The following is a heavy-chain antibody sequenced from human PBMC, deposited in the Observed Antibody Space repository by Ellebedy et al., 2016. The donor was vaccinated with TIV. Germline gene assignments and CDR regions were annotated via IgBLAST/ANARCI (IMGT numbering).Heavy chain of an antibody. J-gene: IGHJ4*02. V-gene: IGHV3-11*04. CDR3: ARDFRWAFDH. CDR2: VSGGGSNI. D-gene: IGHD4-23*01. CDR1: GFTFRDYN. Sequence: GESLKISCAASGFTFRDYNMSWIRQAPGKGLEWVSYVSGGGSNIKYADSVKGRFTISRDSAKNSLYLQVNSLRDEDTAVYYCARDFRWAFDHWGQGALVTVSS.